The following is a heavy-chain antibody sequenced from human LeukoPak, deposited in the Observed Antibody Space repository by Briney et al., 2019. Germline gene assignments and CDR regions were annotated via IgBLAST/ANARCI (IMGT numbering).Heavy chain of an antibody. D-gene: IGHD2-15*01. Sequence: PSETLSLTCTVSGGSISSYYWSWIRQPPGKGLEWIGYIYYSGSTNYNPSLKSRVTISVDTSKNQFSLKLSSVTAADTAVYYCARDGYCSGSSCYSTTDYWGQGTLVTVSS. V-gene: IGHV4-59*01. J-gene: IGHJ4*02. CDR2: IYYSGST. CDR3: ARDGYCSGSSCYSTTDY. CDR1: GGSISSYY.